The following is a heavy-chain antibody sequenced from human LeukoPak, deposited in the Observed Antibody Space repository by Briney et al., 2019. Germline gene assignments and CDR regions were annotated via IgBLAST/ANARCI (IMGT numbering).Heavy chain of an antibody. D-gene: IGHD2-15*01. Sequence: GGSLRLSCAASGFTFSSYGMHWVRQAPGKGLEWVAVISYDGSNKYYADSVKGRFTISRDNSKNTLYLQMNSLRAEDTAVYYCAKDGQDIVVVVAAATHYYFDYWGQGTRVTVSS. CDR3: AKDGQDIVVVVAAATHYYFDY. J-gene: IGHJ4*02. CDR1: GFTFSSYG. V-gene: IGHV3-30*18. CDR2: ISYDGSNK.